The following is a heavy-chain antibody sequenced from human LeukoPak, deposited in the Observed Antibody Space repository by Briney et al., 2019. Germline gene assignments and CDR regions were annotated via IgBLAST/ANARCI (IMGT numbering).Heavy chain of an antibody. J-gene: IGHJ4*02. CDR2: ISGSDDGT. Sequence: GGSLRLSCVASGFSFNNYRMTWVRQAPGKGLEWVSSISGSDDGTYYADSVKGRFTISRDNSKNTLYLQMNSLRAEDTAVYYCAKRGPIYSSSPGNYFDYWGQGTLVTVSS. CDR3: AKRGPIYSSSPGNYFDY. D-gene: IGHD6-6*01. V-gene: IGHV3-23*01. CDR1: GFSFNNYR.